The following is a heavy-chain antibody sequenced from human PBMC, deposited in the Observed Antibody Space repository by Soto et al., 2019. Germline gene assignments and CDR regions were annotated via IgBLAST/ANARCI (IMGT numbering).Heavy chain of an antibody. J-gene: IGHJ3*02. CDR1: GGSFSGYY. Sequence: SETLSLTCAVYGGSFSGYYWSWIRQPPGKGLEWIGEINHSGSTNYNPSLKSRVTISVDTSKNQFSLKLSSVTAADTAVYYCAIYLGELSFAPDAFDIWGQGTMVTVSS. CDR2: INHSGST. D-gene: IGHD3-16*02. CDR3: AIYLGELSFAPDAFDI. V-gene: IGHV4-34*01.